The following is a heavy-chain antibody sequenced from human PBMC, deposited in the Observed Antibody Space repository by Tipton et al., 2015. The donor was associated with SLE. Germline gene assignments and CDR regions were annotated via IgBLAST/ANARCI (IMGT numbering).Heavy chain of an antibody. CDR2: IHDSGIT. CDR1: GGSISSYY. V-gene: IGHV4-59*12. D-gene: IGHD6-19*01. CDR3: ARGGSIAVAADFDY. J-gene: IGHJ4*02. Sequence: GLVKPSETLSLTCTVSGGSISSYYWSWIRQPPGKGLEWIGHIHDSGITNYNPSLKSRVTISVDTSNNQFSLKLSSVTAADTAVYYCARGGSIAVAADFDYWGQGTLVTVSS.